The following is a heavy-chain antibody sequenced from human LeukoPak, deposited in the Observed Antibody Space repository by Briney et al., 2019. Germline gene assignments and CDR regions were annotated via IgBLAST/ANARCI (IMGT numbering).Heavy chain of an antibody. CDR2: IDEDGSEK. CDR3: ARAGGPGTVDH. J-gene: IGHJ4*02. V-gene: IGHV3-7*01. Sequence: GGSLRLSCAASGFTFSSYWMRWVRQVPGEGLEWVANIDEDGSEKYYVDSVEGRFTISRDNAKNSLSLQMNSLRAEDTAVYYCARAGGPGTVDHWGQGTLVTVSS. D-gene: IGHD1-1*01. CDR1: GFTFSSYW.